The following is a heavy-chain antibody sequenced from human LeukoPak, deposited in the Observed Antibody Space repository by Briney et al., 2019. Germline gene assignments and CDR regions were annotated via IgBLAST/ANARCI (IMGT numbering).Heavy chain of an antibody. CDR2: VSSSGSSI. CDR1: GITFSNYA. D-gene: IGHD1-26*01. J-gene: IGHJ4*02. V-gene: IGHV3-48*02. Sequence: GGSLRLSCVASGITFSNYAVSWVRQAPGKGLEWVSFVSSSGSSIYYADSVKGRFTISRDNAKNSLYLQMNSLRDEDTAVYYCARSLYSGTYYGGRYFDYWGQGSLVTVSS. CDR3: ARSLYSGTYYGGRYFDY.